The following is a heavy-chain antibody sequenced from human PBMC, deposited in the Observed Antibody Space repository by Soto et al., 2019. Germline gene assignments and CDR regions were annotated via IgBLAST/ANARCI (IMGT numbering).Heavy chain of an antibody. Sequence: EVQLVESGGGLVQPGRSLRLSCAASGFFFEDYAMHWVRQAPGKGLEWVSGISWNTGTVAYADSVRGRFTISRDNAKKSLYLQMNSLRAEDTALYYCAKDRAYCSATSCRDRGYYYGVDVWGQGTTVTVSS. CDR3: AKDRAYCSATSCRDRGYYYGVDV. CDR2: ISWNTGTV. CDR1: GFFFEDYA. D-gene: IGHD2-2*01. V-gene: IGHV3-9*01. J-gene: IGHJ6*02.